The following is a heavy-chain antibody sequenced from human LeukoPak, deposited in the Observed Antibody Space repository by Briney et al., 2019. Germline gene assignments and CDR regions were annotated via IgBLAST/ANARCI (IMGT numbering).Heavy chain of an antibody. CDR2: ISDSGDWT. Sequence: PGGSLRISCAASGFTFSSYAMNWVRQAPGKGLEWVSTISDSGDWTQYADSVKGQFTISRDNSKNTLYLLMNSLRAEDTAVYYCASRDPCSGGSCYGLGYWGQGTLVTVSS. CDR3: ASRDPCSGGSCYGLGY. J-gene: IGHJ4*02. V-gene: IGHV3-23*01. D-gene: IGHD2-15*01. CDR1: GFTFSSYA.